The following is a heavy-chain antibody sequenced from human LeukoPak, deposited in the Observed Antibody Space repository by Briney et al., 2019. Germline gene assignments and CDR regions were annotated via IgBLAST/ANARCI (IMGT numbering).Heavy chain of an antibody. CDR3: ARDYDEYGGY. V-gene: IGHV3-48*01. CDR1: GFTFSRYS. J-gene: IGHJ4*02. CDR2: ISTFSNTI. D-gene: IGHD4-17*01. Sequence: GGSLRLSCAASGFTFSRYSMNWVRQAPGKGLEWVSFISTFSNTIYYADFVKGRFTISRDNAKNSLYLQMNSLRVEDTAVYYCARDYDEYGGYWGQGALVTVSS.